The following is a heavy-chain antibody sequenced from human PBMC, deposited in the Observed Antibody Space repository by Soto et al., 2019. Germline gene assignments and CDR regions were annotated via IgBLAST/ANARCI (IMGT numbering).Heavy chain of an antibody. Sequence: DVQLLESGGGLVQPGKSLRLSCAASGFSFISYAMSWVHQVPGKRLEWVSSISDSGGRTFYAESVEGRFTISRDDSTSTLFLQMNSLRAEDTAIYYCTKGGVRFLEWLGDVWGQGTTVTVSS. CDR2: ISDSGGRT. CDR1: GFSFISYA. D-gene: IGHD3-3*01. CDR3: TKGGVRFLEWLGDV. J-gene: IGHJ6*02. V-gene: IGHV3-23*01.